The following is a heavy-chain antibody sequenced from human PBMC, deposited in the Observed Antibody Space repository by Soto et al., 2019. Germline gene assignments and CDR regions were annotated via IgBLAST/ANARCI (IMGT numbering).Heavy chain of an antibody. Sequence: AASVKVSCKASGYTFTSYGISWVRQAPGQGLEWMGWISAYNGNTNYAQKLQGRVTMTTDTSTSTAYMELRSLRSDDTAVYYCARDYRLGDILTDDDTFDIWGQGTMVTVSS. CDR1: GYTFTSYG. D-gene: IGHD3-9*01. V-gene: IGHV1-18*01. J-gene: IGHJ3*02. CDR3: ARDYRLGDILTDDDTFDI. CDR2: ISAYNGNT.